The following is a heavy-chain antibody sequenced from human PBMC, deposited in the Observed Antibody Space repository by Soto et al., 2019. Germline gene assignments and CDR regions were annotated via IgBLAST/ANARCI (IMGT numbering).Heavy chain of an antibody. V-gene: IGHV1-69*06. D-gene: IGHD2-15*01. CDR1: GGTFSSYA. CDR3: ARDTRDIVVVVAGVYYYYGMDV. J-gene: IGHJ6*02. Sequence: ASVKVSCKASGGTFSSYAISWVRQAPGQGLEWMGGIIPIFGTANYAQKFQGRVTITADKSTSTAYMELSSLRSEDTAVYYCARDTRDIVVVVAGVYYYYGMDVWGQGTTVTVSS. CDR2: IIPIFGTA.